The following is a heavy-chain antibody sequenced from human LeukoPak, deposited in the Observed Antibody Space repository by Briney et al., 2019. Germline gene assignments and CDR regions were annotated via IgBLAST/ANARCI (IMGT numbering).Heavy chain of an antibody. J-gene: IGHJ5*02. CDR3: ARSKIRSWFDP. D-gene: IGHD3-16*01. Sequence: GGSLRLSCAASGFTFSSYSMNWVRQAPGKGLEWVSYISSSSSTIYYADSVKGRFTISRDNAKNSLYLQMNSLRAEDTAVYYCARSKIRSWFDPWGQGTLVTVSS. V-gene: IGHV3-48*04. CDR2: ISSSSSTI. CDR1: GFTFSSYS.